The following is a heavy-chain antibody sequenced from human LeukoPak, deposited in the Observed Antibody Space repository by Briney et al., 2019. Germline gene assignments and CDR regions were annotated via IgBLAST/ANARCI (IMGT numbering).Heavy chain of an antibody. V-gene: IGHV1-2*02. Sequence: GASVKVSCKASGYTFTCYYMHWVRQAPGQGLEWMGWINPNSGGTNYAKKFQGRGSLTRDTSISTAYMELSRLRSDDTAVYYCARGRAVVPAARLSWYFDLWGRGTLVTVSS. D-gene: IGHD2-2*01. CDR1: GYTFTCYY. CDR3: ARGRAVVPAARLSWYFDL. CDR2: INPNSGGT. J-gene: IGHJ2*01.